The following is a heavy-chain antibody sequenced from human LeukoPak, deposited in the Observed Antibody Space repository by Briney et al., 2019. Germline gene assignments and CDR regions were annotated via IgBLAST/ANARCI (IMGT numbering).Heavy chain of an antibody. CDR2: ISGSGGST. V-gene: IGHV3-23*01. Sequence: GGSLRLSCAASGFSFSSFAMSWVRQAPGKGLEWVSAISGSGGSTYYADSVKGRFTISRDNSKNTLYLQMNSLRAEDTAVYYCAKARGDYFDYWGQGTLVTVSS. CDR1: GFSFSSFA. CDR3: AKARGDYFDY. D-gene: IGHD1-26*01. J-gene: IGHJ4*02.